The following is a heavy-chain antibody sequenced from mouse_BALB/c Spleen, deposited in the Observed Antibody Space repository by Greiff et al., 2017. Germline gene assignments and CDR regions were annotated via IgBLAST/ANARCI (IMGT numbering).Heavy chain of an antibody. Sequence: EVQLVESGGGLVKPGGSLKLSCAASGFTFSSYAMSWVRQTPEKRLEWVASISSGGSTYYPDSVKGRFTISRDNARYILYLQMSSLRSDDPAMYYCASPYDAQAWFAYWGQGTLVTVSA. V-gene: IGHV5-6-5*01. CDR2: ISSGGST. CDR3: ASPYDAQAWFAY. CDR1: GFTFSSYA. D-gene: IGHD2-3*01. J-gene: IGHJ3*01.